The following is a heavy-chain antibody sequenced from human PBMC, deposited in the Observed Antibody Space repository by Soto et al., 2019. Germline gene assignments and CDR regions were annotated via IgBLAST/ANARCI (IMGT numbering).Heavy chain of an antibody. J-gene: IGHJ3*02. D-gene: IGHD3-22*01. CDR3: ATDRVAFDM. Sequence: HWVRQAPGQGLEWMGWINPKSGGTKYAEKFQGRVSMTGDTSITTAYLELSSLTSDDTAVYYCATDRVAFDMWGQGTKVTVSS. CDR2: INPKSGGT. V-gene: IGHV1-2*02.